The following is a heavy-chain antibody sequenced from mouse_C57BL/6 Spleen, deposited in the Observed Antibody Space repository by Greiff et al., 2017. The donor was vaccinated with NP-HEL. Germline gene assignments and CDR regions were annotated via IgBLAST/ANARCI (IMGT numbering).Heavy chain of an antibody. CDR2: ISYDGSN. Sequence: EVKVEESGPGLVKPSQSLSLTCSVTGYSITSGYYWNWIRQFPGNKLEWMGYISYDGSNNYNPSLKNRISITRDTSKNQFFLKLNSVTTEDTATYYCAREGDYDGGYFDVWGTGTTVTVSS. CDR1: GYSITSGYY. CDR3: AREGDYDGGYFDV. D-gene: IGHD2-4*01. V-gene: IGHV3-6*01. J-gene: IGHJ1*03.